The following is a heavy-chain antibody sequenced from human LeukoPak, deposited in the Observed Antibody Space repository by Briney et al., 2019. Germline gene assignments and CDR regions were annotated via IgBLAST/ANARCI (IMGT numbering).Heavy chain of an antibody. CDR3: ARDKDMVRGIWNYYFGMDV. CDR1: GLTLSSYE. J-gene: IGHJ6*02. V-gene: IGHV3-48*03. Sequence: GGSLRLSCAASGLTLSSYEMNWVRQAPGKGLEWVSYISSRGSTIYYADSVKGRFIISRDNTKNSLYLQMNSLRAEDTAVYYCARDKDMVRGIWNYYFGMDVWGQGTTVTVSS. CDR2: ISSRGSTI. D-gene: IGHD3-10*01.